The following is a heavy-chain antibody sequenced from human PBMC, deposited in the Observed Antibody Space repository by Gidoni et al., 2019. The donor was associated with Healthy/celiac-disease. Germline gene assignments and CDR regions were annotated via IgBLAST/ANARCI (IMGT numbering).Heavy chain of an antibody. Sequence: QVQLQEPGPGRVKPSQTLSLTCTLSGCSISPGGYYWSWIRQHPGKGLEWIGYIYDSGSTYYNTSLKSRVTISVDTSKNQFALKLSSVTAADTAVYYCARFPVRGYSYGSQAFDYWGQGTLVTVSS. D-gene: IGHD5-18*01. J-gene: IGHJ4*02. V-gene: IGHV4-31*03. CDR2: IYDSGST. CDR3: ARFPVRGYSYGSQAFDY. CDR1: GCSISPGGYY.